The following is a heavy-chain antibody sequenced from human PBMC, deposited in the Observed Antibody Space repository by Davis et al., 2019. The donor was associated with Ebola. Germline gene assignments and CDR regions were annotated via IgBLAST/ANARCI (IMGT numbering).Heavy chain of an antibody. CDR1: GGTFSSYG. Sequence: AASVKVSCKASGGTFSSYGISWVRQAPGQGLEWMGWISAYNGNTNYAQKLQGRVTMTTDTSTSTAYMELRSLRSDDTAVYYCARDRGFLEWLLIDYWGQGTLVTVSS. D-gene: IGHD3-3*01. V-gene: IGHV1-18*01. CDR3: ARDRGFLEWLLIDY. J-gene: IGHJ4*02. CDR2: ISAYNGNT.